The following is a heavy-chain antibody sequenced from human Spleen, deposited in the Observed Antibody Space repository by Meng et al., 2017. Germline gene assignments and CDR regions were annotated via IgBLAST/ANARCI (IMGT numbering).Heavy chain of an antibody. CDR3: VHRRGDWSLDY. Sequence: QITLKESGPSLVKPTQTLTLTCTFPGFSLTAGGVGVGWIRQPPGKALEWLALIYWDDDKRYSPALESRLTITKDTSKNQVVLTMSDMDPVDTATYYCVHRRGDWSLDYWGQGTLVTVSS. CDR2: IYWDDDK. J-gene: IGHJ4*02. D-gene: IGHD3-3*01. CDR1: GFSLTAGGVG. V-gene: IGHV2-5*02.